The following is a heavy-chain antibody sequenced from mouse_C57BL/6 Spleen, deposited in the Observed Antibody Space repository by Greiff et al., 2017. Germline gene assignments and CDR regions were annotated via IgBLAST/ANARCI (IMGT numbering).Heavy chain of an antibody. CDR3: ARSLLSSYFDY. CDR1: GYTFTDYY. Sequence: QVQLQQSGAELVRPGASVKLSCKASGYTFTDYYINWVKQRPGQGLEWIARIYPGSGNTYYNEKFKGKATLTAEKSSSTAYMQLSSLTSEDSAVYFCARSLLSSYFDYWGQGTTLTVSS. D-gene: IGHD2-12*01. V-gene: IGHV1-76*01. CDR2: IYPGSGNT. J-gene: IGHJ2*01.